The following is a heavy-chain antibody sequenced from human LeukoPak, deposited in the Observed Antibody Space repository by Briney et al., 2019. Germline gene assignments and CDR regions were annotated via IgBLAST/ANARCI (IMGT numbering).Heavy chain of an antibody. J-gene: IGHJ3*01. CDR1: GFTLSSYW. D-gene: IGHD1-26*01. Sequence: GGSLRLSCAASGFTLSSYWIHWVRQAPGQGLVWVSRINTDGSTTTYADSVKGRFTISRDNAKNSLYLQMNSLRAEDTAVYYCARGGSPPEALGDTFDVWGQGTLVTVSS. V-gene: IGHV3-74*01. CDR2: INTDGSTT. CDR3: ARGGSPPEALGDTFDV.